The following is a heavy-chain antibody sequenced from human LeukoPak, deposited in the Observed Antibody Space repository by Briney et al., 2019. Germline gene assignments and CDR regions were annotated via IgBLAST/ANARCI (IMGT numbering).Heavy chain of an antibody. CDR1: GYTFTGYY. D-gene: IGHD2-2*02. V-gene: IGHV1-2*02. CDR2: INPNSGGT. CDR3: ARDFCSSTSCYKRARRNHNWFDP. Sequence: ASVKVSCKASGYTFTGYYMHWVRPAPGQGLEWMGWINPNSGGTNYAQKFQGRVTMTRDTSISTAYMELSRLRSDDTAVYYCARDFCSSTSCYKRARRNHNWFDPWGQGTLVTVSS. J-gene: IGHJ5*02.